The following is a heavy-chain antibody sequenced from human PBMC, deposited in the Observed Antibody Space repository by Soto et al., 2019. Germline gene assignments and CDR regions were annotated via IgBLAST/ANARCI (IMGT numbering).Heavy chain of an antibody. CDR2: IYYSGST. CDR1: GGSISSSSYY. J-gene: IGHJ4*02. Sequence: SETLSLTCTASGGSISSSSYYWGWIRQPPGKGLEWIGSIYYSGSTYYNPSLKSRVTISVDTSKNQFSLKLSSVTAADTAVYYCARPAKGSFDYWGQGTLVTVSS. CDR3: ARPAKGSFDY. V-gene: IGHV4-39*01.